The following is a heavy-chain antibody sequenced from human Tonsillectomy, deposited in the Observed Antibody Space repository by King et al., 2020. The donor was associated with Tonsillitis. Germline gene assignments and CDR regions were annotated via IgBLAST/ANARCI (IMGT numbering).Heavy chain of an antibody. J-gene: IGHJ4*02. CDR1: RFSITNGHF. CDR3: ARVWGETGIDH. Sequence: VQLQESGPGLVKPSETLSLTCAVSRFSITNGHFWGWFRQPPGKGLEWIGSIYHNGETHYNPSLMSRVTISVDTSKNHFSLKMSSVTAADTAVHYCARVWGETGIDHWGQGTLVTVSS. V-gene: IGHV4-38-2*01. D-gene: IGHD3-16*01. CDR2: IYHNGET.